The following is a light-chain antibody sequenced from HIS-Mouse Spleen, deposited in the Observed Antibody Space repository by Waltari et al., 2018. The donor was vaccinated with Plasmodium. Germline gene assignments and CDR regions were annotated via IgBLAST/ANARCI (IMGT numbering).Light chain of an antibody. V-gene: IGKV3-15*01. Sequence: ELVMTQSPATPSVSPGERATISCRASQSVSSNLAWYQQKPAQAPRLLNYAASTRATGIPARFSGSGSGTEFTLTISSLQSEDFAVYYCQQYNNWSFTFGPGTKVDIK. CDR2: AAS. CDR1: QSVSSN. CDR3: QQYNNWSFT. J-gene: IGKJ3*01.